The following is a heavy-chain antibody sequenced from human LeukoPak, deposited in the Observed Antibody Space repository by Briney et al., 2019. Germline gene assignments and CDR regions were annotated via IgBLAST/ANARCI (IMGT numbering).Heavy chain of an antibody. CDR2: INHSGST. CDR1: GGSISSSNW. V-gene: IGHV4-4*02. D-gene: IGHD5-12*01. Sequence: SETLSLTCAVSGGSISSSNWWSWVRQPPGKGLEWIGEINHSGSTNYNPSLKSRVTISVDTSKNQFSLKLSSVTAADTAVYYCARRFRLRGKLDYWGQGTLVTVSS. J-gene: IGHJ4*02. CDR3: ARRFRLRGKLDY.